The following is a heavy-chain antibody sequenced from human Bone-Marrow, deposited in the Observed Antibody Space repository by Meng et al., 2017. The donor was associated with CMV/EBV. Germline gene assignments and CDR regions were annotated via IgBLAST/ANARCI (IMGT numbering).Heavy chain of an antibody. CDR1: GFTFSSYS. CDR2: VSSSSSYI. Sequence: GESLKISCAGSGFTFSSYSMNWVRQAPGKGLEWVSSVSSSSSYIYYADSLKGRFTISRDNAKNSLYLQMDSLTAEDTGVYYCAREKGTGEVVGATGNCDFWGRGTLVTVSS. J-gene: IGHJ4*02. CDR3: AREKGTGEVVGATGNCDF. V-gene: IGHV3-21*01. D-gene: IGHD1-26*01.